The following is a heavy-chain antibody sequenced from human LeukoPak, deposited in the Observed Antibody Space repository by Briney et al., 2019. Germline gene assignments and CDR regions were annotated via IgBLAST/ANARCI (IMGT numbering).Heavy chain of an antibody. V-gene: IGHV3-7*01. CDR1: GFTFSSYG. J-gene: IGHJ4*02. Sequence: GGSLRLSCAASGFTFSSYGMSWVRQAPGKGLEWVANIKQDGSEKYYVDSVKGRFTISRDNAKNSLYLQMNSLRAEDTAVYYCARVEASGYDYGAFDYWGQGTLVTVSS. CDR3: ARVEASGYDYGAFDY. D-gene: IGHD5-12*01. CDR2: IKQDGSEK.